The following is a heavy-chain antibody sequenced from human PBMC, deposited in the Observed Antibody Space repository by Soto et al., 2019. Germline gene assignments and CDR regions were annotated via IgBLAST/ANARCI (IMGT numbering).Heavy chain of an antibody. J-gene: IGHJ4*02. D-gene: IGHD5-12*01. CDR1: GGTFSSYT. CDR2: IIPILGIA. V-gene: IGHV1-69*02. Sequence: GASVKVSCKASGGTFSSYTISWVRQAPGQGLEWMGRIIPILGIANYAQKFQGRVTITADKSTSTAYMELSSLRSEDTAVYYCARAFLPSGYDVDYWGKGTLVTVSS. CDR3: ARAFLPSGYDVDY.